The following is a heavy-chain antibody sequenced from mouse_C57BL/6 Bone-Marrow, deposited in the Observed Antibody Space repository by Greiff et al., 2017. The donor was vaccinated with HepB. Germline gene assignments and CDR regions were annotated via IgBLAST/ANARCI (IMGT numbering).Heavy chain of an antibody. Sequence: QVQLQQPGAELVKPGASVKLSCKASGYTFTSYWMHWVKQRPGQGLEWIGMIHPNSGSTNYNEKFKSKATLTVDKSSSTAYMQLSSLTSEDAAVYYCAQTGTRGFDYWGQGTTLTVSS. CDR1: GYTFTSYW. D-gene: IGHD4-1*01. V-gene: IGHV1-64*01. CDR2: IHPNSGST. J-gene: IGHJ2*01. CDR3: AQTGTRGFDY.